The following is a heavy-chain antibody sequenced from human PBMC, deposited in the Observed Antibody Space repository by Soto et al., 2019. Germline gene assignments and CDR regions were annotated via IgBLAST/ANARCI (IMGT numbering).Heavy chain of an antibody. CDR3: ARGRVAYSSSPADY. V-gene: IGHV1-8*01. CDR2: MNPKSGNT. J-gene: IGHJ4*02. CDR1: GYTLTSYD. D-gene: IGHD6-6*01. Sequence: ASVKVSCKASGYTLTSYDIDWVRQATGQGLEWMGWMNPKSGNTGYAQKFQGRVTMTRNTSISTAYMELSSLRSEDTAVYYCARGRVAYSSSPADYWGQGTLVTVSS.